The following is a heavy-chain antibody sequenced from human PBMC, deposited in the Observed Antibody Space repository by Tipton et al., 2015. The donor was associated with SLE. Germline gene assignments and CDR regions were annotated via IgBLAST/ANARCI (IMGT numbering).Heavy chain of an antibody. CDR2: IYNSGST. Sequence: TLSLTCTVSGGSISSYYWTWIRQPPGKGLEWIGYIYNSGSTKYNPSLESRLTISADTSKNQFSLRLSSLTAADTAIYYCAKHAYPTSINWGSYFDFWGQGILVTVSS. D-gene: IGHD7-27*01. J-gene: IGHJ4*02. CDR3: AKHAYPTSINWGSYFDF. CDR1: GGSISSYY. V-gene: IGHV4-59*08.